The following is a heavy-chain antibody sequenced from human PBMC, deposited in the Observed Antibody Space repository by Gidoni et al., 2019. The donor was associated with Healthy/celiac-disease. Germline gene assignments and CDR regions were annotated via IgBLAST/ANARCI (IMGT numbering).Heavy chain of an antibody. Sequence: EVQLLESGGGLVQPGGSLRLSCAASGFTFSRYAMSWVRQAPGKGLEWVSAISGSGGSTYYADSVKGRFTISRDNSKNTLYLQMNSLRAEDTAVYYCAKEMYYDFWSGYIYGMDVWGQGTTVTVSS. V-gene: IGHV3-23*01. CDR2: ISGSGGST. CDR1: GFTFSRYA. D-gene: IGHD3-3*01. CDR3: AKEMYYDFWSGYIYGMDV. J-gene: IGHJ6*02.